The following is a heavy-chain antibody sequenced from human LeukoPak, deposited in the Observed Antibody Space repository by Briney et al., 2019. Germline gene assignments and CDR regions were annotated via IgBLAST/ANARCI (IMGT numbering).Heavy chain of an antibody. J-gene: IGHJ6*03. Sequence: GASVKVSCKASGYTFTGYYMHWVRQAPGQGLEWMGWINPNSGGTNYAQKFQGRVTMTRDTSISTAYMELYGLRSDDTAVYYCARERGLHGEIVVVPAYYMDVWGKGTTVTVSS. CDR2: INPNSGGT. V-gene: IGHV1-2*02. CDR1: GYTFTGYY. CDR3: ARERGLHGEIVVVPAYYMDV. D-gene: IGHD2-2*01.